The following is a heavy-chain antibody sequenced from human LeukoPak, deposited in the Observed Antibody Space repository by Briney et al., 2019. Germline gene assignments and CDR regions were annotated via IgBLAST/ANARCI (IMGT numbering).Heavy chain of an antibody. CDR1: GGSISSGGYY. Sequence: SETLSLTCTVSGGSISSGGYYWSWIRQHPGKGLEWIGYIYYSGSTYYNPSLKSRVTISVDTSKNQFSLKLSSVTAADTAVYYCARVPSSMVRGVIDYWGQGTLVTVSS. D-gene: IGHD3-10*01. J-gene: IGHJ4*02. V-gene: IGHV4-31*03. CDR2: IYYSGST. CDR3: ARVPSSMVRGVIDY.